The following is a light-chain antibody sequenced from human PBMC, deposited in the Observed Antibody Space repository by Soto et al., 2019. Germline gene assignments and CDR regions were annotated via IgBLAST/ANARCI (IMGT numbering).Light chain of an antibody. CDR2: QVT. CDR3: TSFSSSTSLYV. Sequence: SALPQSPSASGSPGESVTISCPGTSSDIGGYNSVSWYHQLPGKAPKLMIYQVTIRPSGISNRFSGSKSGNTASLTISGLQAEDEADYYCTSFSSSTSLYVFGTGTKV. J-gene: IGLJ1*01. V-gene: IGLV2-14*01. CDR1: SSDIGGYNS.